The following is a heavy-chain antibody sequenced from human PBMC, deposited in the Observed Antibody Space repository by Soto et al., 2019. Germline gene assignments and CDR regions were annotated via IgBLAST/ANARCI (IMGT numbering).Heavy chain of an antibody. J-gene: IGHJ4*02. CDR3: XXXSXRYFDY. Sequence: QITLKESGPTLVKPTQTLTLTCTVSGFSLXTXXXXXXXXXXXXGKALEWLALIYWDDDKRYSPSLKSRLTXXXXXXXXXXXXXXXXXXPXXTAXXXXXXXSXRYFDYWGQGTLVTVSS. CDR1: GFSLXTXXXX. D-gene: IGHD3-9*01. CDR2: IYWDDDK. V-gene: IGHV2-5*02.